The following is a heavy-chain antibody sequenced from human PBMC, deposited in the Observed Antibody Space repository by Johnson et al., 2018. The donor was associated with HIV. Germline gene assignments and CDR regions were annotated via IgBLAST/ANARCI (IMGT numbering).Heavy chain of an antibody. CDR2: LFSGGSI. V-gene: IGHV3-66*01. D-gene: IGHD5-24*01. CDR3: ARACREGAFDV. J-gene: IGHJ3*01. CDR1: GFTVSSYY. Sequence: EVQLMESGGGLVQPGGSLRLSCAASGFTVSSYYMSWVRQAPGKGLEWVSVLFSGGSIYFADSVKGRFTISRDNSKNTLYLQMNSLRAEDTAVYDCARACREGAFDVWGQGTMVTGSS.